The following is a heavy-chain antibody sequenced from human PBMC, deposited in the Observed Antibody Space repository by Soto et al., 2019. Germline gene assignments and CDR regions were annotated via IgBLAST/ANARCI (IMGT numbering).Heavy chain of an antibody. CDR2: IKAYSGNT. CDR1: GYTFPSST. V-gene: IGHV1-18*01. CDR3: AIADYGDDDY. J-gene: IGHJ4*02. D-gene: IGHD4-17*01. Sequence: QGQLVQSGAEVKKPGASVKVSCKASGYTFPSSTISWLRQAPGQGLEWMGWIKAYSGNTNYEQKLQGRVTMTTDTSTNTAYMELGSLTSDDTAMYYCAIADYGDDDYWGQGTLVTVSS.